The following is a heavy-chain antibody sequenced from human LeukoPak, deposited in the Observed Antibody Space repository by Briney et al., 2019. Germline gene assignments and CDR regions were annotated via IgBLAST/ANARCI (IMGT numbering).Heavy chain of an antibody. J-gene: IGHJ4*02. Sequence: GGSLRLSCAASGFTFSSYSMNWVRQAPGKGLEWVSYISSGSSTIYYADSVKGRSTISRDNAKNSLYLQMNSLRAEDTAVYYCAREPSGWYYFDYWGQGTLVTVSS. D-gene: IGHD6-19*01. CDR1: GFTFSSYS. V-gene: IGHV3-48*04. CDR3: AREPSGWYYFDY. CDR2: ISSGSSTI.